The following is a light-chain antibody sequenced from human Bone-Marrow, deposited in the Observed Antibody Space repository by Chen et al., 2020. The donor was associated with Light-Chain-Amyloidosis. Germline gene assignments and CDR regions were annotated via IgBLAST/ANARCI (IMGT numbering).Light chain of an antibody. CDR2: RDT. V-gene: IGLV3-25*03. CDR1: DLPTKY. Sequence: SYELTQPPSVSVSPGQTARITCSGDDLPTKYAYWYQQKPGQAPVLVIHRDTERPSGISERFAGSSSGTTATSTISGVQAEDEADYHCQSADSSGTYEVIFGGGTKLTGL. J-gene: IGLJ2*01. CDR3: QSADSSGTYEVI.